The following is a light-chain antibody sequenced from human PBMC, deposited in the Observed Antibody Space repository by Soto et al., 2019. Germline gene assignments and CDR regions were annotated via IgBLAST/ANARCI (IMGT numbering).Light chain of an antibody. Sequence: QSALTQPASVSGSPGQSITISCTRTNSDVGSYNSVSWYQQHPGKAPKVMIFEVSKRPSGVSDRFSGSKSGNTASLTISGLQAEDEADYYCCSDAGSSTYVFGTGTKLTVL. CDR3: CSDAGSSTYV. CDR2: EVS. V-gene: IGLV2-23*02. J-gene: IGLJ1*01. CDR1: NSDVGSYNS.